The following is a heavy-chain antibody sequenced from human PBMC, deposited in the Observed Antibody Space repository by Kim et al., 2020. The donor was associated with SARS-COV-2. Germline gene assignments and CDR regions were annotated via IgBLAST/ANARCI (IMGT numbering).Heavy chain of an antibody. J-gene: IGHJ4*02. CDR2: ISAYNGNT. Sequence: ASVKVSCKASGYTFTSYGISWVRQAPGQGLEWMGWISAYNGNTNYAQKLQGRVTMTTDTSTSTAYMELRSLRSDDTAVYYCARDRLKTYGDYDDRTFDYWGQGTLVTVSS. CDR3: ARDRLKTYGDYDDRTFDY. D-gene: IGHD4-17*01. CDR1: GYTFTSYG. V-gene: IGHV1-18*01.